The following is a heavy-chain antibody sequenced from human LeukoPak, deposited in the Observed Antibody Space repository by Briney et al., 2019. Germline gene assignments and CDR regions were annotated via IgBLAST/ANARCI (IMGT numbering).Heavy chain of an antibody. CDR2: IKEDGSEK. J-gene: IGHJ4*02. CDR3: ALNPDYYGSGSFDY. V-gene: IGHV3-7*01. D-gene: IGHD3-10*01. Sequence: PGGSLRLSCATSGFTFSSYWMSWVRQAPGKGLEWVADIKEDGSEKYYVDSVKGRFTISRDNAKNSLYLRMNSLRAEDTAVYYCALNPDYYGSGSFDYWGQGTLVTVSS. CDR1: GFTFSSYW.